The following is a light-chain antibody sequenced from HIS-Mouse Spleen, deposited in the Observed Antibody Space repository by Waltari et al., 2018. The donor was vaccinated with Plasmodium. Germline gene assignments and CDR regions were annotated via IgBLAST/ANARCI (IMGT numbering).Light chain of an antibody. J-gene: IGLJ3*02. CDR1: SSHIGSNT. Sequence: QSVLTHPPSASGTPGQRLTISCSGSSSHIGSNTVNWYQQPPGTAPKLLIYSNNQRPSGVPDRFSGSKSGTSASLAISGLQSEDEADYYCAAWDDSLNGWVFGGGTKLTVL. CDR2: SNN. V-gene: IGLV1-44*01. CDR3: AAWDDSLNGWV.